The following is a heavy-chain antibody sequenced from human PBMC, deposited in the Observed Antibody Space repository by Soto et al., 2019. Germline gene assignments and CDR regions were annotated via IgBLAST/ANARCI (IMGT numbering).Heavy chain of an antibody. D-gene: IGHD1-26*01. CDR1: GYTFTNY. Sequence: QAQLVQSGAEAKRPGTSVKVSCKVSGYTFTNYFHWIRQAPGQGLEWRGWMNPNDGDTEYARKVQGRVTLTRDTSSTTAYMEMSSLSSADTAVDYCAGANLSYVDWGQGTLVTVSS. V-gene: IGHV1-2*02. CDR2: MNPNDGDT. CDR3: AGANLSYVD. J-gene: IGHJ4*02.